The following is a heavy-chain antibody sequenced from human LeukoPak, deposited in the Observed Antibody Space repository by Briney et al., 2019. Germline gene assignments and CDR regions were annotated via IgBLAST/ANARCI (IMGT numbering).Heavy chain of an antibody. V-gene: IGHV3-33*01. CDR2: IWYDGSNK. Sequence: PGRSPRHSCAASGFTFSSYGMHWVRQAPGKGLEWVAVIWYDGSNKYYADSVKGRFTISRDNSKNTLYLQMNSLRAEDTAVYYCARDPYGDYSYYYGMDVWGKGTTVTVSS. J-gene: IGHJ6*04. CDR3: ARDPYGDYSYYYGMDV. D-gene: IGHD4-17*01. CDR1: GFTFSSYG.